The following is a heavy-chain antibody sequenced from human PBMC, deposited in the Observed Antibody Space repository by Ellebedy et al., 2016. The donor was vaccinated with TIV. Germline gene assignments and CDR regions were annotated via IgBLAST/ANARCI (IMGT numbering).Heavy chain of an antibody. Sequence: SETLSLTCIVSGGSFSNYYWNWIRQPPGKGLEWIGHIFYSETTNYNPSLRSRVTISSDTSKNQFSLKLSSVTASDTAIYHCARFFDSWGQGTLVTVSS. J-gene: IGHJ4*02. CDR1: GGSFSNYY. CDR2: IFYSETT. CDR3: ARFFDS. V-gene: IGHV4-59*08.